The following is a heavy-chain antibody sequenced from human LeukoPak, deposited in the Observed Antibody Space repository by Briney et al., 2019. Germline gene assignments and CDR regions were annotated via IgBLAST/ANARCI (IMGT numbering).Heavy chain of an antibody. CDR3: ARVGSQLNSSSWPYYYYYMDV. J-gene: IGHJ6*03. D-gene: IGHD6-13*01. CDR2: IYTSRST. Sequence: SETLSLTCTVSGGTISSYYRSWIRQPPGKGLEWIWRIYTSRSTNYNPSLMRRVIMSVGTSKNKFSLKLSSVTAAETAVYYCARVGSQLNSSSWPYYYYYMDVWGKGTTVTVSS. V-gene: IGHV4-4*07. CDR1: GGTISSYY.